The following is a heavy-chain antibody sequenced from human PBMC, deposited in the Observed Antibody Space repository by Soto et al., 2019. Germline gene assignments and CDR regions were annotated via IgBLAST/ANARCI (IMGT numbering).Heavy chain of an antibody. CDR2: IYYSGST. V-gene: IGHV4-30-4*01. J-gene: IGHJ6*02. CDR1: GGSISSGDYY. D-gene: IGHD2-2*01. CDR3: AREMVVLAATYYYYYGMDV. Sequence: SETLSLTCTVSGGSISSGDYYWSWIRQPPGKGLEWIGYIYYSGSTYYNPSLKSRVTISVDTSKNQFSLKLSSVTAADTAVYYCAREMVVLAATYYYYYGMDVWGQGTTVTVSS.